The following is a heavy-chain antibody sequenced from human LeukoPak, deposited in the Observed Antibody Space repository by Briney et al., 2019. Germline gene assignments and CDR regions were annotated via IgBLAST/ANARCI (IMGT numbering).Heavy chain of an antibody. CDR2: ISSSSSYI. CDR1: GFTFNDYY. CDR3: ARDLSYGSGSY. D-gene: IGHD3-10*01. Sequence: GGSLRLSCAASGFTFNDYYMSWIRQAPGKGLEWVSSISSSSSYIYYADSVKGRFTISRDNAKNSLYLQMNSLRAEDTAVYYCARDLSYGSGSYWGQGTLVTVSS. J-gene: IGHJ4*02. V-gene: IGHV3-11*06.